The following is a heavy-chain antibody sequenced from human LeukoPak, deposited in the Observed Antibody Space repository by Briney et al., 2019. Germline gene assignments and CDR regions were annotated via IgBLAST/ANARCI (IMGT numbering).Heavy chain of an antibody. J-gene: IGHJ4*02. D-gene: IGHD3-10*01. CDR3: AKDSTMVRGVIQD. CDR1: GFTFSSYG. Sequence: GGSLRLSCAASGFTFSSYGMSWVRQAPGKGLEWVSAISGSGGSTYYADSVKGRFTISRDNSKNTLYLQMNSLRAEDTAVYYCAKDSTMVRGVIQDRGQGTLVTVSS. V-gene: IGHV3-23*01. CDR2: ISGSGGST.